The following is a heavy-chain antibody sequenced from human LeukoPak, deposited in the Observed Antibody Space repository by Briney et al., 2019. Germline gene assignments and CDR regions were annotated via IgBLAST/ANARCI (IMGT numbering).Heavy chain of an antibody. J-gene: IGHJ4*02. CDR1: GFTFSSHS. Sequence: PGGSLRLSCAASGFTFSSHSMNWVRQAPGKGLEWVSYISSSSSSRYYADSVKGRFTISRDDARNSLYLQMNSLRAEDTAVYYCARMSGSRLPGYWGQGALVIVSS. D-gene: IGHD3-3*01. CDR2: ISSSSSSR. V-gene: IGHV3-48*01. CDR3: ARMSGSRLPGY.